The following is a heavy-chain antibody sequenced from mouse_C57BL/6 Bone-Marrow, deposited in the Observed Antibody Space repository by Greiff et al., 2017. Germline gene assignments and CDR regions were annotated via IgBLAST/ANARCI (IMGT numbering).Heavy chain of an antibody. CDR3: ARSFFFDY. J-gene: IGHJ2*01. CDR1: GYTFTDYY. Sequence: EVQLLQSGPELVKPGASVKISCKASGYTFTDYYMNWVKQSHGKSLEWIGDINPNNGGTSYNQKFKGKATLTVDKSSSTAYMELRSLTSEDSAVYYCARSFFFDYWGQGTTLTVSA. CDR2: INPNNGGT. V-gene: IGHV1-26*01.